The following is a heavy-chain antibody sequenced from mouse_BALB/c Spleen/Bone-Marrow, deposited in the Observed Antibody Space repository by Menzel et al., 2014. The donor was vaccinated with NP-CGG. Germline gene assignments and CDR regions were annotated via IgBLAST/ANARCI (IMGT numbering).Heavy chain of an antibody. CDR3: ARGNGYHFDY. V-gene: IGHV3-8*02. CDR2: ISYSGNA. D-gene: IGHD1-2*01. J-gene: IGHJ2*01. Sequence: EVQLQQSGPSLVKPPQTLSLTCSVTGDSITSSYWNWIRKFPGNKLEYMGYISYSGNAYYNPSLKSRISLTRDTSKNQYYLQLNSVTTEDTATYFCARGNGYHFDYWGQGTTLTVSS. CDR1: GDSITSSY.